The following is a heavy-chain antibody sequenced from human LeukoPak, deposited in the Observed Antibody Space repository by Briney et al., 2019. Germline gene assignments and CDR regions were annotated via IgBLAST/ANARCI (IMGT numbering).Heavy chain of an antibody. V-gene: IGHV3-48*03. D-gene: IGHD2-8*02. J-gene: IGHJ4*02. Sequence: GGSLRLSCAASGFTFSSFEMNWVRKAPGKGLEWISYISNSGGTIYYPDSVKGRFTISRDDAKNSLYLQMNSLRAEDTAVYYCARSWSRKAPFDYWGQGTLVTVSS. CDR1: GFTFSSFE. CDR3: ARSWSRKAPFDY. CDR2: ISNSGGTI.